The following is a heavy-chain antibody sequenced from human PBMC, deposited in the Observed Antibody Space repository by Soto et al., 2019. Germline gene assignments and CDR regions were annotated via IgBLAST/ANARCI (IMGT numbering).Heavy chain of an antibody. J-gene: IGHJ5*02. Sequence: PSETLSLTCTVSGGSISNGGYYWSWIRQHPGKGLEWIGYIYYSGSTYYNPSLKSRVTISVDTSKNQFSLKLSSVTAADTAVYYCARAVVVVVAATQESWFDPWGQGTLVTVSS. CDR3: ARAVVVVVAATQESWFDP. CDR2: IYYSGST. V-gene: IGHV4-31*03. D-gene: IGHD2-15*01. CDR1: GGSISNGGYY.